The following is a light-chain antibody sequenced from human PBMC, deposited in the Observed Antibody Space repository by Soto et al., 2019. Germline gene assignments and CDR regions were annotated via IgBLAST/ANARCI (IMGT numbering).Light chain of an antibody. Sequence: EIVLTQSPGTLSLSPEERATLSCRASQSVSSSYLAWYQQKPGQAPRLLIYSASSRATGIPDRFSGSGSGADFTLTISRLEPEDYAVYYCQQYGSSSWTFGQGTKVEIK. V-gene: IGKV3-20*01. CDR1: QSVSSSY. J-gene: IGKJ1*01. CDR2: SAS. CDR3: QQYGSSSWT.